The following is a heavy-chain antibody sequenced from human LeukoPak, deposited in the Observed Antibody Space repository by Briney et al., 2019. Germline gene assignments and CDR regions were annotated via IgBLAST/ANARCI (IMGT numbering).Heavy chain of an antibody. D-gene: IGHD3-10*01. CDR1: GGTISSYN. Sequence: SETLSLTCTVYGGTISSYNLSWIRQPAGKGLEWIGRIYTSGSTNYNPSLKSRVTISVDKSKNQFSLKLSSVTAADTAVYYCARGMGRAWFDPWGQGTLVTVSS. V-gene: IGHV4-4*07. CDR2: IYTSGST. J-gene: IGHJ5*02. CDR3: ARGMGRAWFDP.